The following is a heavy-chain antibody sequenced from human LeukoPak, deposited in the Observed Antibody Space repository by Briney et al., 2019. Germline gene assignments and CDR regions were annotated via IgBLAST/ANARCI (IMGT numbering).Heavy chain of an antibody. CDR2: INPSGGST. V-gene: IGHV1-46*01. CDR3: ARDGRGVDTAMVNVDFDY. Sequence: ASVKVSCKASGYTFTSYYMHWVRQAPGQELEWMGIINPSGGSTSYAQKFQGRVTMTRDTSTSTVYMELSSLRSEDTAVYYCARDGRGVDTAMVNVDFDYWGQGTLVTASS. CDR1: GYTFTSYY. D-gene: IGHD5-18*01. J-gene: IGHJ4*02.